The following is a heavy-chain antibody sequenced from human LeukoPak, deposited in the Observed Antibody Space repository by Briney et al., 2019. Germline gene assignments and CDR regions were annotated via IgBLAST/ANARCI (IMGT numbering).Heavy chain of an antibody. CDR3: AEGFTGSYSFDY. CDR1: GFTFSIYW. Sequence: GGSLRLSCAASGFTFSIYWMSWVRQAPGKGLEWVANIKQDGSEKYYVDSVKGRFTISRDNAKNSLYLQMNSLRAEDTAVYYCAEGFTGSYSFDYWGQGTLVTASS. CDR2: IKQDGSEK. J-gene: IGHJ4*02. V-gene: IGHV3-7*01. D-gene: IGHD1-26*01.